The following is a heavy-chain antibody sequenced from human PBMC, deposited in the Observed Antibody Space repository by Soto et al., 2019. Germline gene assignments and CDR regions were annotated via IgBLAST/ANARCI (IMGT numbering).Heavy chain of an antibody. D-gene: IGHD1-7*01. CDR1: GGSINNYY. CDR3: ARTESGTFDP. Sequence: SETLSLTCTVSGGSINNYYWSWIRQPPGKGLEWIGYIYHSGSTNYNPSLKSRVTISVDRSKNQFSLKLSSVTAADTAVYYCARTESGTFDPWGQGTLVTVSS. V-gene: IGHV4-59*12. J-gene: IGHJ5*02. CDR2: IYHSGST.